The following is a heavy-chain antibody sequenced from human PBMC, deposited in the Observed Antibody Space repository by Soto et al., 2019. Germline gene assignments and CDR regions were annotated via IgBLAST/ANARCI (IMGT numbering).Heavy chain of an antibody. CDR2: IKSRADGGTT. V-gene: IGHV3-15*01. CDR3: TTGSTSTKNY. CDR1: GFSFSNAW. Sequence: GPLRLSCAASGFSFSNAWLSWVRQAPGKGLEWVGRIKSRADGGTTDYTAPVKGRFAISRDDSKNTLYLQMNSLKTEDTAVYYCTTGSTSTKNYWGQGTLVTVSS. D-gene: IGHD3-10*01. J-gene: IGHJ4*02.